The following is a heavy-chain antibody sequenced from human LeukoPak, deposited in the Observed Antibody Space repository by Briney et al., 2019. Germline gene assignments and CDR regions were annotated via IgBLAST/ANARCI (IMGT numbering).Heavy chain of an antibody. Sequence: SGPTLVNPTQTLTLTCTFSGFSPSTSGVGVGWIRQPPGKALEWLALIYWNDDKRYSPSLKSRLTITKDTSKNQVVLTMTNMDPVDTATYYCAHSGFLEWLGEYYFDYWGQGTLVTVSS. CDR3: AHSGFLEWLGEYYFDY. CDR2: IYWNDDK. V-gene: IGHV2-5*01. CDR1: GFSPSTSGVG. D-gene: IGHD3-3*01. J-gene: IGHJ4*02.